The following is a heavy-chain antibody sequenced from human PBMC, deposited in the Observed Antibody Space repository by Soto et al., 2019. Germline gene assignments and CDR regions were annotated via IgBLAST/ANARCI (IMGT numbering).Heavy chain of an antibody. V-gene: IGHV4-34*01. Sequence: SETLSLTCAVSGGSFSGYNWSWIRQPPGKGLEWIGEINHSGSTNYNPSLKSRVTISVDTSKNQFSLKLSSVTAADTAVYYCARGHSSSSRYYYYGMDVWGQGTTVTVSS. J-gene: IGHJ6*02. CDR3: ARGHSSSSRYYYYGMDV. CDR1: GGSFSGYN. D-gene: IGHD6-6*01. CDR2: INHSGST.